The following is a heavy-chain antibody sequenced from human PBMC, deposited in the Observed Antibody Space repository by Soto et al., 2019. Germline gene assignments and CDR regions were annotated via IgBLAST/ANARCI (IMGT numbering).Heavy chain of an antibody. J-gene: IGHJ4*02. Sequence: SETLSLTCTVSGGSISSGGYYWSWIRQHPGKGLEWIGYIYYSGSTYYNPSLKSRVTISVDTSKSQFSLKLSSVTAADTAVYYCARDSDYTTYDYWGQGTLVTVSS. CDR1: GGSISSGGYY. CDR2: IYYSGST. D-gene: IGHD4-17*01. CDR3: ARDSDYTTYDY. V-gene: IGHV4-31*03.